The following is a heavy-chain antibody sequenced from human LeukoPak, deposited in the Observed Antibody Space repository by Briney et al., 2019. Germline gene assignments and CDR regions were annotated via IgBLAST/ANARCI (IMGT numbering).Heavy chain of an antibody. CDR1: GGSISYSGYS. J-gene: IGHJ1*01. Sequence: SETLSLACAVSGGSISYSGYSWSWIRQPPGKGLEWIGTMYYTGSKYDNPSLKSRVAMSVDTSKNQFSLNVTSVTAADTAVYYCKVGVYEHFQVWGQGTLVSVSS. CDR2: MYYTGSK. D-gene: IGHD3-10*01. CDR3: KVGVYEHFQV. V-gene: IGHV4-39*07.